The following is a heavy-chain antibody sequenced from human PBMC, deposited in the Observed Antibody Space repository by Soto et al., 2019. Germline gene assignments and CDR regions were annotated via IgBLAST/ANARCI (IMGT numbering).Heavy chain of an antibody. CDR3: AKDPSTGYADH. Sequence: EVHLLESGGDLVPPGASLRLSCAASAFIFSDYAMTWVRQAPGKGLEWVSTISRDAANTHYADYVTGRLNISRDNYKNTLYLQLSSLRGEDTAVYYCAKDPSTGYADHWGQGTLVPVSS. CDR1: AFIFSDYA. J-gene: IGHJ4*02. CDR2: ISRDAANT. D-gene: IGHD3-9*01. V-gene: IGHV3-23*01.